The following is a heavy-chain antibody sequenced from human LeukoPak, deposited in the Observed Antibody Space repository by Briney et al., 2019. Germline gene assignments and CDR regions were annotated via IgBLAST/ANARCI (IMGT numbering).Heavy chain of an antibody. V-gene: IGHV3-48*03. Sequence: GGSLRLSCAASGFTFSSYEMNWVRQAPGKGLEWVSYISSSASTLYYADSVKGRFTISRDNAKNSLYLQMNSLRAEDTAVYYCARRYCSSTSCLCDYWGQGTLVTVSS. J-gene: IGHJ4*02. CDR2: ISSSASTL. D-gene: IGHD2-2*01. CDR3: ARRYCSSTSCLCDY. CDR1: GFTFSSYE.